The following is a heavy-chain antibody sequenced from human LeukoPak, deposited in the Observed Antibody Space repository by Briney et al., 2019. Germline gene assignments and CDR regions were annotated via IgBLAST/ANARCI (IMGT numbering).Heavy chain of an antibody. CDR3: ARAYSSSSRWFDP. CDR2: ISAYNGNT. V-gene: IGHV1-18*01. Sequence: ASVKVSCKASGYTFTSYDINWVRQATGQGLEWMGWISAYNGNTNYAQKLQGRVTMTTDTSTSTAYMELRSLRSDDTAVYYCARAYSSSSRWFDPWGQGTLVTVSS. CDR1: GYTFTSYD. D-gene: IGHD6-6*01. J-gene: IGHJ5*02.